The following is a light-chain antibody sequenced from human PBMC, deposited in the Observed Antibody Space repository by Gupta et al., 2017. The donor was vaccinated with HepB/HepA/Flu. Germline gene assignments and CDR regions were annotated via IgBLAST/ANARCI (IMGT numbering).Light chain of an antibody. J-gene: IGLJ1*01. CDR3: AAWDDSLNGREV. Sequence: QSVLTQPPSASGTPGQRVTISCSGSSSNIGNYTVNWYQQLPGTAPKLLIYNNNQRPSGVPDRFSGSKSGTSASLAISGLQSEDEADYYGAAWDDSLNGREVFGTGTKVTVL. CDR2: NNN. V-gene: IGLV1-44*01. CDR1: SSNIGNYT.